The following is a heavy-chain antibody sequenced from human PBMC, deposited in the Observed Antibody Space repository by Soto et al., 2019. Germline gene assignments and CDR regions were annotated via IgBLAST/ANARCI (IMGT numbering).Heavy chain of an antibody. Sequence: SEPLSLTCTVSGGSISSYYWSWIRQHPGKGLEWIGYIYYSGSTYYNPSLKSRVTISVDTSKNQFSLKLSSVTAADTAVYYCARQDIVLMVYANDYWGQGTLVTLSS. CDR3: ARQDIVLMVYANDY. CDR2: IYYSGST. CDR1: GGSISSYY. D-gene: IGHD2-8*01. V-gene: IGHV4-59*08. J-gene: IGHJ4*02.